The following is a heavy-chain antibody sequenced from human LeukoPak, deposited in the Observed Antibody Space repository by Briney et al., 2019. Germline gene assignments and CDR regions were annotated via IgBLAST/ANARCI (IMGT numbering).Heavy chain of an antibody. CDR1: GFTFDDYA. CDR2: ISWNSGSI. CDR3: AKDHKRYCSSTSCATFDY. Sequence: GGSLRLSCAVSGFTFDDYAMHWVRQAPGRGLEWVSGISWNSGSIGYADSVKGRFTISRDNAKNSLYLQMNSLRAEDTALYYCAKDHKRYCSSTSCATFDYWGQGTLVTVSS. V-gene: IGHV3-9*01. J-gene: IGHJ4*02. D-gene: IGHD2-2*01.